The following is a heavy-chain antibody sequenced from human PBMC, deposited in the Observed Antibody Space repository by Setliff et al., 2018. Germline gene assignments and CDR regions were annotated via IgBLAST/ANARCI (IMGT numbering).Heavy chain of an antibody. D-gene: IGHD1-26*01. CDR1: GYTFTSYG. CDR3: ARATSGSYLGGFDAFDI. V-gene: IGHV1-18*01. CDR2: ISAYNGNT. J-gene: IGHJ3*02. Sequence: ASVKVSCKASGYTFTSYGISWVRQAPGQGLEWMGWISAYNGNTNYAQKLQGRVTMTTDTSTSTAYMELRSLRSDDTAVYYCARATSGSYLGGFDAFDIWGQGTMVTVSS.